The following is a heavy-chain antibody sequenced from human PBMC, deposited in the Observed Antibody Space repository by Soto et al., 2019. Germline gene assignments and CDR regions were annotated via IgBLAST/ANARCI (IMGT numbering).Heavy chain of an antibody. CDR2: IWYDGSNK. D-gene: IGHD3-9*01. J-gene: IGHJ3*02. CDR3: ARDQLEYFDWLFSPPGAFDI. V-gene: IGHV3-33*01. Sequence: QVQLVESGGGVVQPGRSLRLSCAASGFTFSSYGMHWVRQAPGKGLEWVAVIWYDGSNKYYADSVKGRFTISRDNSKNTLYLQMNSLRAEDTAVYYCARDQLEYFDWLFSPPGAFDIWGQGTMVTVSS. CDR1: GFTFSSYG.